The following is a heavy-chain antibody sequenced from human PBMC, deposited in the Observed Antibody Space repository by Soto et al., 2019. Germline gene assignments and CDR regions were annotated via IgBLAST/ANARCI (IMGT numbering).Heavy chain of an antibody. CDR2: ISPLFSTT. CDR3: EAYSSVAAAGYFKF. D-gene: IGHD6-13*01. V-gene: IGHV1-69*01. CDR1: GDLFNKYA. Sequence: QVQLVQSGAEVKEPGSSVKVSCKATGDLFNKYAFNWVRQSPGQGLEWMGRISPLFSTTNYAQKCQGRVAIGAHELTTIVYLEVSNLESEDTAMYYCEAYSSVAAAGYFKFWGQGTLVTVSP. J-gene: IGHJ1*01.